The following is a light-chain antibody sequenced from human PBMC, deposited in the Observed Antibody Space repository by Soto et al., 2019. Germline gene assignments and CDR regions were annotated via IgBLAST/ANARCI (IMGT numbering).Light chain of an antibody. Sequence: EIVMPQSPATLSVSTGERATLSCRASQSVSRINVAWYQQKPGQAPRLLIYGASTRATGIPGRFSGSGSGTEFTLTISSLQSEDFAVYYCQQYNSWPFTFGPGTKVDIK. J-gene: IGKJ3*01. CDR2: GAS. CDR3: QQYNSWPFT. V-gene: IGKV3-15*01. CDR1: QSVSRIN.